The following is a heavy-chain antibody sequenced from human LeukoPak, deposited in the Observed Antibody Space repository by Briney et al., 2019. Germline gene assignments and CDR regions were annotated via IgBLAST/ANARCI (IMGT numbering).Heavy chain of an antibody. CDR3: ARDFDAPNSGWFDY. CDR2: IYTSGST. V-gene: IGHV4-4*07. Sequence: PSETLSLTCRASRCSISSYCWSWIRQPAGKGLEWIGLIYTSGSTNYNPSLKSRVTMSVDTSKNQFSLKLSSVTAADTAVYYCARDFDAPNSGWFDYWRQGTLVSVSS. D-gene: IGHD6-19*01. J-gene: IGHJ4*02. CDR1: RCSISSYC.